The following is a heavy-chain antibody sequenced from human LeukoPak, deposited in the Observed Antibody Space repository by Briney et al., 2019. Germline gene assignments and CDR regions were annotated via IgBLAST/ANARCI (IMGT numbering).Heavy chain of an antibody. Sequence: GGSLRLSCAASGFTFSGYEMNWVRQAPGKGLEGVSYISSSGSTIYYADSVKGRFTISRDNAKNSLYPQMNSLRAEDTAVYYCAREGYYYDKGFDYWGQGTLVTVSS. V-gene: IGHV3-48*03. J-gene: IGHJ4*02. CDR2: ISSSGSTI. CDR1: GFTFSGYE. CDR3: AREGYYYDKGFDY. D-gene: IGHD3-22*01.